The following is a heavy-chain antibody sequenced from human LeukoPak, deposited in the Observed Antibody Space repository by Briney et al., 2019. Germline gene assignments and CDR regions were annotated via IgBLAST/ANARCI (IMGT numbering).Heavy chain of an antibody. CDR2: IKQDGSET. V-gene: IGHV3-7*01. J-gene: IGHJ6*03. D-gene: IGHD5-24*01. CDR3: ARPRREDTPYHCMDV. CDR1: GFTFNTYW. Sequence: PGRSLRLSCEVSGFTFNTYWMSWVRQAPGKGLEWVANIKQDGSETYYVDSVKGRFTISRDNAKNSLYLQMNSLRDEDTAVYYCARPRREDTPYHCMDVWGKGTTVTVSS.